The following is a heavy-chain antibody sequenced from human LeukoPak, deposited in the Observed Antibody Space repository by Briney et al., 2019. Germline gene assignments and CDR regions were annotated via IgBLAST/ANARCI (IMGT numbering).Heavy chain of an antibody. V-gene: IGHV4-61*02. CDR3: ARDRAYYYDSSGYPFDY. D-gene: IGHD3-22*01. CDR2: IYTSGST. CDR1: GGSISSGSYY. J-gene: IGHJ4*02. Sequence: SETLSLTCTVSGGSISSGSYYWSWIRQPAGKGLEWIGRIYTSGSTNYNPSLKSRVTISVDTSKNQFSLKLSSVTAADTAVYYCARDRAYYYDSSGYPFDYWGQGTLVTVSS.